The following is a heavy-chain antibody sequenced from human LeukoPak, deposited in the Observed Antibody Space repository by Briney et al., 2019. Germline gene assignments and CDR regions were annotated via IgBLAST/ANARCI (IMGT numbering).Heavy chain of an antibody. D-gene: IGHD6-19*01. CDR3: AKLGTTSSGWYSRWVSNYYFDY. CDR1: GLTFSSYG. V-gene: IGHV3-33*06. J-gene: IGHJ4*02. Sequence: PGGSLRLSCAASGLTFSSYGMHWVRQAPGKGLEWVAVIWYDGSNKYYADSVKGRFTISRDNSKNTLYLQMNSLRAEDTAVYYCAKLGTTSSGWYSRWVSNYYFDYWGQGTLVTVSS. CDR2: IWYDGSNK.